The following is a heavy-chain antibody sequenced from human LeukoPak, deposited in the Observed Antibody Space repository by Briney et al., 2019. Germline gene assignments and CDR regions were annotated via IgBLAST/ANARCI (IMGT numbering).Heavy chain of an antibody. Sequence: SETLSLTCAVYGGSFSGYYWSWIRQPPGKGLEWIGEINHSGSTNYSPSLKSRVTISVDTSKNQFSLKLSSVTAADTAVYYCATISTHVSIRYRDYWGQGTLVTVSS. D-gene: IGHD2-2*01. V-gene: IGHV4-34*01. J-gene: IGHJ4*02. CDR3: ATISTHVSIRYRDY. CDR1: GGSFSGYY. CDR2: INHSGST.